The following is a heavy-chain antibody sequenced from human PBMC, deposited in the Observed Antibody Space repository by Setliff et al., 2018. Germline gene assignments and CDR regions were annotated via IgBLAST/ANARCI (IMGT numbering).Heavy chain of an antibody. J-gene: IGHJ4*02. V-gene: IGHV1-2*02. Sequence: ASVKVSCKTSGYTFIGYYVHWVRQAPGRGLEWMGWINPNTGGTNYAQKFQGRVTVTSDTSISTAYLTLTSLRSDDTAVYYCARVYAYSYGFDYWGQGTPVTVS. D-gene: IGHD3-16*01. CDR1: GYTFIGYY. CDR3: ARVYAYSYGFDY. CDR2: INPNTGGT.